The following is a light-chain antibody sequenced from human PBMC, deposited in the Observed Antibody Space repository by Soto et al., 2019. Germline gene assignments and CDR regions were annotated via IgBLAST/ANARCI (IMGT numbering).Light chain of an antibody. CDR3: QSADSSGTYGAV. CDR1: ALPKQY. CDR2: KDS. V-gene: IGLV3-25*03. J-gene: IGLJ7*01. Sequence: SSELTQPPSVSVSPGQTARITCSGDALPKQYAYWYQQKPGQAPVLVIYKDSERPSGIPERFSGSSSGTTVTLTISGVQAEDEADYYCQSADSSGTYGAVFGGGTQLTVL.